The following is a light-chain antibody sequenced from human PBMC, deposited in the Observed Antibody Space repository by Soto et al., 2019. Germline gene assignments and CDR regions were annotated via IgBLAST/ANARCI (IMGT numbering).Light chain of an antibody. CDR3: QQRTDRPPWT. V-gene: IGKV3-11*01. J-gene: IGKJ1*01. CDR2: DAS. Sequence: IVLPQSPATLSLSPGERATLSCRASQSICLAIAWYQHKPGQAPRLLIFDASQRATGIPARFRGSGSGTDFTLSISSLEPEDFAVYYCQQRTDRPPWTFGQGTKVDIK. CDR1: QSICLA.